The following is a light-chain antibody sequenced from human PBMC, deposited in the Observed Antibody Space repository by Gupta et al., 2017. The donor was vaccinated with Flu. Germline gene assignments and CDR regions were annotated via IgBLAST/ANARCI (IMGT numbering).Light chain of an antibody. Sequence: GQTASTTCSGDKLGDKYACWYQQNPGQSPLLVIYQDSKRPAGLPWRFSGSNSGNTATLTISGTQAMDGADYYCQAGDSSTHVVFGGGTKLTVL. CDR3: QAGDSSTHVV. CDR2: QDS. J-gene: IGLJ2*01. V-gene: IGLV3-1*01. CDR1: KLGDKY.